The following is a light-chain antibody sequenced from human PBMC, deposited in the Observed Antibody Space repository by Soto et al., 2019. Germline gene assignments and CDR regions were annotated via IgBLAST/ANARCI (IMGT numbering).Light chain of an antibody. V-gene: IGLV2-14*01. J-gene: IGLJ1*01. CDR1: GSDIGAYNY. CDR2: GVT. Sequence: QSALTQPASVSGSPGQSITISCTGTGSDIGAYNYGSWYQQHPGKAPKLIIYGVTHRPSGVSTRFSASKSAYAASLTISGLQAEDEADYYCSSFTTSYFDVFGPGTKLTVL. CDR3: SSFTTSYFDV.